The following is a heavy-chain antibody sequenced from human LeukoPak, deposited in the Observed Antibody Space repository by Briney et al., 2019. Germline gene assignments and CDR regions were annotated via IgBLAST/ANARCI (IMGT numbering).Heavy chain of an antibody. CDR1: GGSISSYY. CDR2: IYSSGST. J-gene: IGHJ4*02. CDR3: AREKRYGDYLR. V-gene: IGHV4-59*06. D-gene: IGHD4-11*01. Sequence: SETLSLTCTVSGGSISSYYWSWIRQHPGKGLEWIGFIYSSGSTFYNPSLKSRAIISVDTSKNHFSLKLSSVTAADTAVYYCAREKRYGDYLRWGQGTLVTVSS.